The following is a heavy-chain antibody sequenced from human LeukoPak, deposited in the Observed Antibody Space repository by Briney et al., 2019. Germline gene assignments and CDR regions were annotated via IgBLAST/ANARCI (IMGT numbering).Heavy chain of an antibody. D-gene: IGHD1-14*01. J-gene: IGHJ4*02. CDR2: ISWNSGSI. V-gene: IGHV3-9*01. CDR3: ARAGD. CDR1: GFTFDDYA. Sequence: TGGSLRLSCAASGFTFDDYAMHWVRQAPGKGLEWVSGISWNSGSIGYADSVKGRFTISRDNAKNSLYLQMDSLGADDTAVYYCARAGDWGQGTLVTVSS.